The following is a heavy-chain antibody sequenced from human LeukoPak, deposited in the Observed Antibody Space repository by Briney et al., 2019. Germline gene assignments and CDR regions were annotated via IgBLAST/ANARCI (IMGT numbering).Heavy chain of an antibody. Sequence: TGGSLRLSCAASGFTFSDYYMSWIRQAPGKGLEWVSYISSSDSTIYYADSVKGRFTISRDNAKNSLYLQMNSLRAEDTALYHCARGYGPYYYYGMDVWGQGTTVTVSS. CDR1: GFTFSDYY. D-gene: IGHD3-10*01. CDR2: ISSSDSTI. CDR3: ARGYGPYYYYGMDV. J-gene: IGHJ6*02. V-gene: IGHV3-11*01.